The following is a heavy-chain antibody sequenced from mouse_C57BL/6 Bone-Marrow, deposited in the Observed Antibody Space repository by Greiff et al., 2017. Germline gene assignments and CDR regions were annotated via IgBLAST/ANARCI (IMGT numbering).Heavy chain of an antibody. D-gene: IGHD1-1*01. Sequence: SGAELVRPGTSVKVSCKASGYAFTNYLIEWVKQRPGQGLEWIGVINPGSGGTNYNEKFKGKATLTADKSSSTAYMQLSSLTSEDSAVYFCAIYYGRSYGYWYCDVWGTGTTVTVSS. CDR2: INPGSGGT. J-gene: IGHJ1*03. CDR3: AIYYGRSYGYWYCDV. V-gene: IGHV1-54*01. CDR1: GYAFTNYL.